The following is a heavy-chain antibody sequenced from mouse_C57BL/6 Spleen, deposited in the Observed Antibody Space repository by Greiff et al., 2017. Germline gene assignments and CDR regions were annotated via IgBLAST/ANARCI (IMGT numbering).Heavy chain of an antibody. V-gene: IGHV5-9-1*02. CDR3: TRASSNWDVYYAMDY. J-gene: IGHJ4*01. Sequence: EVKVEESGEGLVKPGGSLKLSCAASGFTFSSYAMSWVRQTPEKRLEWVAYISSGGDYIYYADTVKGRFTISRDNARNTLYLQMSSLKSEDTAMYYCTRASSNWDVYYAMDYWGQGTSVTVSS. CDR1: GFTFSSYA. D-gene: IGHD4-1*01. CDR2: ISSGGDYI.